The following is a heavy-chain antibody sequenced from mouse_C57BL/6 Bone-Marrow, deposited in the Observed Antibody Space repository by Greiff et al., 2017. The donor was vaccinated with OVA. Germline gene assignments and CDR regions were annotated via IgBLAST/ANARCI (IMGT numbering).Heavy chain of an antibody. CDR2: IHPNSGST. V-gene: IGHV1-64*01. CDR3: ARGYGSPYAMDY. CDR1: GYTFTSYW. D-gene: IGHD1-1*01. Sequence: QVQLQQPGAELVKPGASVKLSCKASGYTFTSYWMHWVKPRPGQGLEWIGMIHPNSGSTNYNEKFKSKATLTVDKSSSTAYMQLSSLTSDDSAVYYCARGYGSPYAMDYWGQGTSVTVSS. J-gene: IGHJ4*01.